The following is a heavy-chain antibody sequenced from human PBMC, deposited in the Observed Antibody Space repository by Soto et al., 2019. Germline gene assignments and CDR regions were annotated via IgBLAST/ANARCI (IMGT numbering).Heavy chain of an antibody. CDR1: GGTFSSYA. CDR3: ARDSPLSTVTTGYYYGMDV. CDR2: IIPIFGTA. V-gene: IGHV1-69*01. D-gene: IGHD4-17*01. J-gene: IGHJ6*02. Sequence: QVQLVQSGAEVKKPGSSVKVSCKASGGTFSSYAISWVRQAPGQGLEWMGGIIPIFGTANYAQKFQGRVTITADESTSTAYMELSSLRSEDTAVYYCARDSPLSTVTTGYYYGMDVWGQGTTVTVSS.